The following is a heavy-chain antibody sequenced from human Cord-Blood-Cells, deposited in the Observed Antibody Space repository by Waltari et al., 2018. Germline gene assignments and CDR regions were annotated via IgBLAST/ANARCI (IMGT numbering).Heavy chain of an antibody. CDR1: CASINSNH. J-gene: IGHJ4*03. D-gene: IGHD3-22*01. CDR3: ARGPLNYYSGFIYGLDS. Sequence: QVQLQESGPGLVNASETPSLTCAVSCASINSNHWSLYRRAPGKGPEWIGHIYGSSESPDYNPSLKSRVTISKDTSTNQFSLKLNSVTAADTAVYYCARGPLNYYSGFIYGLDSWGQGVVVAVSP. CDR2: IYGSSESP. V-gene: IGHV4-4*08.